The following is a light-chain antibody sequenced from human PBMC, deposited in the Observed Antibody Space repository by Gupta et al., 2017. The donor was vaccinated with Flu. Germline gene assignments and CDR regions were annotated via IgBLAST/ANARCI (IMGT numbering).Light chain of an antibody. Sequence: EIVLTQSPGTLSLSPGERATLSCRASQIVSSNLLAWYQRKPGQAPRLLIWGASNRATGIPDRFGGSGSGTDFTLTISRLEPEDFAMYYCQQDGRSPRTFGQGTKVEVK. CDR3: QQDGRSPRT. J-gene: IGKJ1*01. V-gene: IGKV3-20*01. CDR1: QIVSSNL. CDR2: GAS.